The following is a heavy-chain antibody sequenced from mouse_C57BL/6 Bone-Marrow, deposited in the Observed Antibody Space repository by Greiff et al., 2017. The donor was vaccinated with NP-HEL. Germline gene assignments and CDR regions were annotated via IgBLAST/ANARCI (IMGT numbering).Heavy chain of an antibody. CDR3: ARGFQGYYYAMDY. CDR1: GFTFSDYG. V-gene: IGHV5-17*01. Sequence: EVQRVESGGGLVKPGGSLKLSCAASGFTFSDYGMHWVRQAPEKGLEWVAYISSGSSTIYYGDTVKGRFTISRDNAKNTLFLQMTSLRSEDTAMYYCARGFQGYYYAMDYWGQGTSVTVSS. CDR2: ISSGSSTI. J-gene: IGHJ4*01.